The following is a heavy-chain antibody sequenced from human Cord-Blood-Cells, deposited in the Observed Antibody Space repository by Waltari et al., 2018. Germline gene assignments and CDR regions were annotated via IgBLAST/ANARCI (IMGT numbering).Heavy chain of an antibody. V-gene: IGHV3-33*01. CDR1: GSTCSCTV. CDR3: ASLRYGSGSYYYYGMGV. J-gene: IGHJ6*02. CDR2: IWYDGSNK. Sequence: QVQLVESGGGGVQRGWALGPSCAASGSTCSCTVSHGGRAPAGKGLQWVAVIWYDGSNKYYADSVKGRFTISRDNSKNALYRQMNSRRAEDTAVYYCASLRYGSGSYYYYGMGVWGQGTTVTVSS. D-gene: IGHD3-10*01.